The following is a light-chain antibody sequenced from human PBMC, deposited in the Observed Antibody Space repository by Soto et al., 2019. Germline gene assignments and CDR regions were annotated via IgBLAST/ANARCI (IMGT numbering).Light chain of an antibody. J-gene: IGKJ2*01. Sequence: EIVLTQSPGTLSLSPGERATLSCRASQTVSSSCLAWYQQKPGQAPRLLIYGASSRATGIPDSFSGSGSGTDFTLSISRLEPEDFAVYYCQQYDSAPYTFGQGTNLEIK. CDR2: GAS. V-gene: IGKV3-20*01. CDR3: QQYDSAPYT. CDR1: QTVSSSC.